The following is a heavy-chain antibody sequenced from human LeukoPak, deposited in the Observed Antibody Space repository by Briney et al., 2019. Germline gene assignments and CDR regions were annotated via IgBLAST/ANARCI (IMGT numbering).Heavy chain of an antibody. D-gene: IGHD6-13*01. CDR2: IYYSGST. V-gene: IGHV4-59*08. J-gene: IGHJ4*02. CDR3: ARRVGIAAPFDY. CDR1: GGSVSSYY. Sequence: SETLSLTCTVSGGSVSSYYWSWIRQPPGKGLEWIGYIYYSGSTNYNPSLKSRVTISVDTSKNQFSLKLSSVTAADTAVYYCARRVGIAAPFDYWGQGTLVTVSS.